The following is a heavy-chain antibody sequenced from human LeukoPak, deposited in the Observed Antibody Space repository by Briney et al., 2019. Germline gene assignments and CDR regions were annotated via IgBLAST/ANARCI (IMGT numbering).Heavy chain of an antibody. Sequence: EASVTVSCKASGYIFTIYGINWVRQAPGQGLEWMGWISADNGDTNYAQKFQGRVNMTTDTSTSTVYMELRSPRSDDTALYYCARGGTPTTTFGGYWGQGTMVTVSS. CDR1: GYIFTIYG. J-gene: IGHJ4*02. CDR3: ARGGTPTTTFGGY. V-gene: IGHV1-18*01. CDR2: ISADNGDT. D-gene: IGHD3-16*01.